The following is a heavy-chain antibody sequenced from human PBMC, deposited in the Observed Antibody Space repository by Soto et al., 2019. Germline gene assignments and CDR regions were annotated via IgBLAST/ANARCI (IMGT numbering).Heavy chain of an antibody. Sequence: TSETLSLTCAVSGGSISSGSYSWNWIRQPPGRGLEWIGYVYQSGTTYYNPSLKSRVTMSVDMSKNQFTLNLRSVTAADTAVYYCARGQYFGELSWFDPWGQGTLVTVSS. D-gene: IGHD3-10*01. CDR3: ARGQYFGELSWFDP. J-gene: IGHJ5*02. V-gene: IGHV4-30-2*01. CDR2: VYQSGTT. CDR1: GGSISSGSYS.